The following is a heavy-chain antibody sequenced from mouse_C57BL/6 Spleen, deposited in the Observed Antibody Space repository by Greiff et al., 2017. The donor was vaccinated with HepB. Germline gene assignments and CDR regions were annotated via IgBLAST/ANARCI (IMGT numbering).Heavy chain of an antibody. CDR1: GFTFSDYG. CDR3: ARNGYYVCFDY. V-gene: IGHV5-17*01. J-gene: IGHJ2*01. D-gene: IGHD2-3*01. CDR2: ISSGSSTI. Sequence: EVQLVESGGGLVKPGGSLKLSCAASGFTFSDYGMHWARQAPEKGLEWVAYISSGSSTIYYADTVKGRFTISRDNAKNTLFLQMTSLRSEDTAMYYCARNGYYVCFDYWGQGTTLTVSS.